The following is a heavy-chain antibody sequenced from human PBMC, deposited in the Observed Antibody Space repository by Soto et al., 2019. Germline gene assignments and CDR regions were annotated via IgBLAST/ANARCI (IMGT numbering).Heavy chain of an antibody. CDR1: GGTFSSYA. CDR2: IIPIFGTA. V-gene: IGHV1-69*13. D-gene: IGHD3-22*01. J-gene: IGHJ4*02. Sequence: ASVKVSCKASGGTFSSYAISWVRQAPGQGLEWMGGIIPIFGTANYAQKFQGRVTITADESTSTAYMELSSLRSEDTAVYYWARAADSSGYNGARNYFDYWGQGTLVTVSS. CDR3: ARAADSSGYNGARNYFDY.